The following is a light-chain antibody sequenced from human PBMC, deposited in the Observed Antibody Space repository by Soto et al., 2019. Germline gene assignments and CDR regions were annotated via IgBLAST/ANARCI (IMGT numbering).Light chain of an antibody. CDR2: EVS. V-gene: IGLV2-14*01. CDR1: SSDVGGYNY. Sequence: QSALTQPASVSGSPGQSITISCTGTSSDVGGYNYVSWYQQHPGKAPKLMIYEVSNRPSGVSNRFSGSKSGNTASLTISGLQAEDEADFYCCSTAGTYPLVFGGGTKLTVL. CDR3: CSTAGTYPLV. J-gene: IGLJ2*01.